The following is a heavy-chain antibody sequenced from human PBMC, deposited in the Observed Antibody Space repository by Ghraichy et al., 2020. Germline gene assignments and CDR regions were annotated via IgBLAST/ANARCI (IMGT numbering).Heavy chain of an antibody. Sequence: ASVKVSCKASGYTFTGYYMHWVRQAPGQGLEWMGWINPNSGGTNYAQKFQGRVTMTRDTSISTAYMELSRLRSDDTAVYYCARIQIDLTGYLTYNWFDPWGQGTLVTVSS. CDR1: GYTFTGYY. J-gene: IGHJ5*02. CDR2: INPNSGGT. D-gene: IGHD3-9*01. V-gene: IGHV1-2*02. CDR3: ARIQIDLTGYLTYNWFDP.